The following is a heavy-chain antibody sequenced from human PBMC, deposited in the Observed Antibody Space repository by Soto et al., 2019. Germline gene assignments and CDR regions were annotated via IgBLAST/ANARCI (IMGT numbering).Heavy chain of an antibody. D-gene: IGHD6-6*01. Sequence: GESLKISCKGSGYSFTSYWISWVRQMPGKGLEWMGRIDPSDSYTNYSPSFQGHVTISADKSISTAYLQWSSLKASDTAMYYCARQGQYSSSSPGDWFDPWGQGTLVTVS. CDR3: ARQGQYSSSSPGDWFDP. J-gene: IGHJ5*02. V-gene: IGHV5-10-1*01. CDR2: IDPSDSYT. CDR1: GYSFTSYW.